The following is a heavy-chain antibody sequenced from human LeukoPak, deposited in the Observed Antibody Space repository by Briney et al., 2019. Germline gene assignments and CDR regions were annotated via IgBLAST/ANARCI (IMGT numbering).Heavy chain of an antibody. CDR2: IWYDGSNK. CDR1: GFTFSSYG. J-gene: IGHJ4*02. D-gene: IGHD6-6*01. Sequence: GGSLRLSCAASGFTFSSYGMHWVRQAPGKGLEWVAVIWYDGSNKYYADSVKGRFTISRDNSKNTLYLQMNSLRAEDTAVYYCAREWIADRLDYWGQGTLVTVSS. V-gene: IGHV3-33*01. CDR3: AREWIADRLDY.